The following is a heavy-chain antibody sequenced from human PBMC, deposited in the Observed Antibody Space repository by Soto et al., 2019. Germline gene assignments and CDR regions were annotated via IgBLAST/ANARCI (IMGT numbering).Heavy chain of an antibody. Sequence: GESLKISCEGSGYSFTSYWIGWVRQMPGKGLEWMGIIYPGDSDTRYSPSFQRQVIISADKSITTAYLQWSSLKASDTAMYYCARPPVHNWNNPLGADPPFDSWGQETLVTIAS. D-gene: IGHD1-20*01. J-gene: IGHJ5*01. V-gene: IGHV5-51*01. CDR1: GYSFTSYW. CDR3: ARPPVHNWNNPLGADPPFDS. CDR2: IYPGDSDT.